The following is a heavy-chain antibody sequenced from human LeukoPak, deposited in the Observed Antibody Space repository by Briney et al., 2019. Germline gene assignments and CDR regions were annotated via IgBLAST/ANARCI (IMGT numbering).Heavy chain of an antibody. CDR2: ISAFNGNT. CDR1: DYTFISYG. D-gene: IGHD6-13*01. CDR3: ARVAAADYFDY. V-gene: IGHV1-18*01. J-gene: IGHJ4*02. Sequence: ASVKVSCKTSDYTFISYGISWVRQAPGQGLQWMGWISAFNGNTNYAHKLQGRVTMTTDTSTSTAYMELRSLRSDDTAVYYCARVAAADYFDYWGQGTLVTVSS.